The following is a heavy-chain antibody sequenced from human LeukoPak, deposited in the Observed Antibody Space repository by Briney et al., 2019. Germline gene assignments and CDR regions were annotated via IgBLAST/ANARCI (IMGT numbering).Heavy chain of an antibody. J-gene: IGHJ4*02. V-gene: IGHV3-23*01. CDR3: AKGGMVRGEYDY. CDR2: ISGSGGST. D-gene: IGHD3-10*01. Sequence: GSLRLSCATSGFSFTDYPMNWVRQAPGKGLEWVSGISGSGGSTYYADSVKGRFTISRDDSKNTLYLQVNTLRGEDTAVYYCAKGGMVRGEYDYWGQGTLVTVSS. CDR1: GFSFTDYP.